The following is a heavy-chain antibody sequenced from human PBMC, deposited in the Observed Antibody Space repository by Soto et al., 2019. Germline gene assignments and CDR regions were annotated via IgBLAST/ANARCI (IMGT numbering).Heavy chain of an antibody. Sequence: SETLSLTCTVSGGSISSGGYYWSWIRQHPGKGLEWIGYIYYSGSTYYNPSLKSRVTISVDTSKNQFSLKLSSVTAADTAVYYCARGDCSGGSCYLSSLPGSFDYWGQGTLVTVS. CDR2: IYYSGST. CDR1: GGSISSGGYY. J-gene: IGHJ4*02. CDR3: ARGDCSGGSCYLSSLPGSFDY. D-gene: IGHD2-15*01. V-gene: IGHV4-31*03.